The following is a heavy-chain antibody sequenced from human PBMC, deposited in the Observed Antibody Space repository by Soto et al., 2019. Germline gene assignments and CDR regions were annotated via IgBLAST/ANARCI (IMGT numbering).Heavy chain of an antibody. CDR1: GCTFTNYA. J-gene: IGHJ4*02. Sequence: ASVKVSCKTSGCTFTNYAMHWVRQAPGQRLEWMGWINAGNGNAEYSQEFQGRVTITRDTSASTAYMELSSLTSEDTAVYSCARRHSTSGGFDHWGQGTLVTVSS. D-gene: IGHD6-6*01. V-gene: IGHV1-3*01. CDR2: INAGNGNA. CDR3: ARRHSTSGGFDH.